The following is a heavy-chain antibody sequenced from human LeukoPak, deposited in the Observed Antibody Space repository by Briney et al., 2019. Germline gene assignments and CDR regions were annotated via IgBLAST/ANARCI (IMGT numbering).Heavy chain of an antibody. CDR3: ARTLAYYDILTGYSLLGASDI. J-gene: IGHJ3*02. V-gene: IGHV4-4*02. CDR1: GGSISSSNW. CDR2: IYHSGST. Sequence: SGTLSLTCAVSGGSISSSNWWSWVRQPPGKGLEWIGEIYHSGSTNYNPSLKSRVTISVDKSKNQFSLKLSSVTAADTAVYYCARTLAYYDILTGYSLLGASDIWGQGTMVTVSS. D-gene: IGHD3-9*01.